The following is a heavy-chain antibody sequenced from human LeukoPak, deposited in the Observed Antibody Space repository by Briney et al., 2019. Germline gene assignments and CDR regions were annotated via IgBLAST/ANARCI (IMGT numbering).Heavy chain of an antibody. D-gene: IGHD4-23*01. CDR3: AGGNSVYYYYMDV. CDR2: ISTNTGNP. V-gene: IGHV7-4-1*02. J-gene: IGHJ6*03. CDR1: GYTFTSYA. Sequence: GASVKVSCKASGYTFTSYAMNWVRQAPGQGLEWMGWISTNTGNPTYAQGFTGRFVFSLDTSVSTAYLQISSLKAEDTAVYYCAGGNSVYYYYMDVWGKGTTVTVSS.